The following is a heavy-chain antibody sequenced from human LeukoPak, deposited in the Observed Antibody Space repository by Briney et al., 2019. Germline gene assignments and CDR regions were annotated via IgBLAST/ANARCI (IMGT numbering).Heavy chain of an antibody. D-gene: IGHD2-21*02. Sequence: GGSLRLSCAASGFTFSSYEMNWVRQAPGKGLKWVSYINSDGSIIYYADSVKGRFTISRDNGKNSLYLQMNSLRADDTAVYYCARMDRVVTAIPDFHYWGQGTLVTVSS. CDR2: INSDGSII. J-gene: IGHJ4*02. V-gene: IGHV3-48*03. CDR3: ARMDRVVTAIPDFHY. CDR1: GFTFSSYE.